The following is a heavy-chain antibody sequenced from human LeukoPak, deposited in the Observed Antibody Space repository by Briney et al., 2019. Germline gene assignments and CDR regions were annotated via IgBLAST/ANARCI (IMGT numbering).Heavy chain of an antibody. CDR3: ASGGVLKSVDY. D-gene: IGHD3-10*01. Sequence: SETLSLTCTVSGGYLGSHYWTWIRQPPGKGLEWIGYIYDSGSTYYHPSLKSRVTISVDTSKNQFSLRLSSATAAGTDVYYCASGGVLKSVDYWGKGTLVTVSS. CDR2: IYDSGST. J-gene: IGHJ4*02. V-gene: IGHV4-59*11. CDR1: GGYLGSHY.